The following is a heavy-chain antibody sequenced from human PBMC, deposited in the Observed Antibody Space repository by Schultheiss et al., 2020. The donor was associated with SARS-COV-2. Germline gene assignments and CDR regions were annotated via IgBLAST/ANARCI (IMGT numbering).Heavy chain of an antibody. Sequence: GESLKISCAASGFTLSSYWMSWVRQAPGKGLEWVANIKQDESEKYYVDSVKGRFTISRDNAKNSLYVQMNSLRADDSAIYHCARDRVLFDYWGQGTLVTVSS. D-gene: IGHD3-10*01. J-gene: IGHJ4*02. V-gene: IGHV3-7*01. CDR3: ARDRVLFDY. CDR1: GFTLSSYW. CDR2: IKQDESEK.